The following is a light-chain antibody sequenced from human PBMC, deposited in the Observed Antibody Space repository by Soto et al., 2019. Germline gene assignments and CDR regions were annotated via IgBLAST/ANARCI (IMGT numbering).Light chain of an antibody. CDR1: QSVTGRY. V-gene: IGKV3-20*01. J-gene: IGKJ3*01. Sequence: EIVLTQSPGTLSLSPGERATLSCRASQSVTGRYLAWYQQKPGQAPRLLIYGASSRASGIPDRFSGSGSGTDFTLTISRLEPEDFAVYYCQQYVSSPPVTFGPGTKVDIK. CDR3: QQYVSSPPVT. CDR2: GAS.